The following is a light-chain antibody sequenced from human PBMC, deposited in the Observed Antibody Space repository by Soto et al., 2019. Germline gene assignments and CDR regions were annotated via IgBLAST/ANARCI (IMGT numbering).Light chain of an antibody. J-gene: IGKJ1*01. V-gene: IGKV3-20*01. CDR3: QQYGTVPWT. CDR1: QSVDSSF. CDR2: AAS. Sequence: EIVLTQSPGTLSLSPGERAILSCRASQSVDSSFLGWYQQKPGQPPRLLIYAASSRASGIPDRFSGSGSGTDFTLSINGLDPEDLAVYYCQQYGTVPWTFGQGTKVDIK.